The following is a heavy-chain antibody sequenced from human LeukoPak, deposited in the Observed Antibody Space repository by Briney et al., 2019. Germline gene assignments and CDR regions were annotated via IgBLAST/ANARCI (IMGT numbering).Heavy chain of an antibody. CDR3: ASQEKLQAHAFDI. J-gene: IGHJ3*02. CDR2: TYYRSKWYN. V-gene: IGHV6-1*01. Sequence: SQTLSLTFAISGDSVSINSAAWNWIRQSPSGGLEWLGRTYYRSKWYNDYAVSVTSRITIHPDTSKNQFSLQLNYVTPEDTAVYYCASQEKLQAHAFDIWGQGTMVTVSS. D-gene: IGHD6-6*01. CDR1: GDSVSINSAA.